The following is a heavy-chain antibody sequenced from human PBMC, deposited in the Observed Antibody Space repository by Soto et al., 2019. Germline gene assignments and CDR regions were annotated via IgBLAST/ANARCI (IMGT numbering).Heavy chain of an antibody. D-gene: IGHD2-2*01. CDR1: GYSFTSYW. CDR2: IYPGDSDT. J-gene: IGHJ6*02. V-gene: IGHV5-51*01. Sequence: GESLKSSFHGSGYSFTSYWIGWVRQMPGKVLELMGIIYPGDSDTRYSPSFQGQITISADKSIRTAYLQWSSLKASDTDIYYCARLACSSTTSGEWDYYELEVWGQGTTVPVSS. CDR3: ARLACSSTTSGEWDYYELEV.